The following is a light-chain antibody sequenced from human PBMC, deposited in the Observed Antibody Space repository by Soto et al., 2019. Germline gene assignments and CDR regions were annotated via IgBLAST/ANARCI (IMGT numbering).Light chain of an antibody. CDR2: GAS. CDR3: QHYKPYKT. V-gene: IGKV1-5*03. CDR1: QSTSSW. Sequence: DILMTQSPSTLSACVGETVTLTCRASQSTSSWVAWYQQRPGKPPKLVIYGASTLERGVPSRFSCSGSGTEFTLTIAGLQPDDFATYYCQHYKPYKTFGQGTRV. J-gene: IGKJ1*01.